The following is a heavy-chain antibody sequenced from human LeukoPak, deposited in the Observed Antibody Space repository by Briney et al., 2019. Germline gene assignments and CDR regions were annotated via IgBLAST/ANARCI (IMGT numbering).Heavy chain of an antibody. Sequence: SETLSLTCTVSGYSISSGYYWSWIRQPPGKGLEWIGYIYHSGSTYYNPSLKSRVTISVDRSKNQFSLKLSSVTAADTAVYYCARSHFWSGYYTGIYWGQGTLVTVSS. V-gene: IGHV4-38-2*02. D-gene: IGHD3-3*01. CDR1: GYSISSGYY. CDR2: IYHSGST. CDR3: ARSHFWSGYYTGIY. J-gene: IGHJ4*02.